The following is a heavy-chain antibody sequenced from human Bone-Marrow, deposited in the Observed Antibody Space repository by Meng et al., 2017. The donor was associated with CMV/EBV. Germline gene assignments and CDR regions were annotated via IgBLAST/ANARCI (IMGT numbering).Heavy chain of an antibody. D-gene: IGHD4-11*01. CDR3: ARRDSNYLNWFDP. CDR2: IYYSGST. V-gene: IGHV4-39*01. J-gene: IGHJ5*02. CDR1: GCSISSSSYS. Sequence: AETLSLTCTVSGCSISSSSYSWGWMRQPPGKGLEWIGGIYYSGSTYYNPSLKSRVTISVDTSKNQVSLKLSSVTAADTAVYYCARRDSNYLNWFDPWGQGTLVTVSS.